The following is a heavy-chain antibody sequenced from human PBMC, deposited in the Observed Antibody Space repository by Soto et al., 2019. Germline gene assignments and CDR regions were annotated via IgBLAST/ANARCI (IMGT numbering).Heavy chain of an antibody. CDR2: IIGSGDST. Sequence: EVQVLEAGGGLVQPGGSLRLSCAASGFTLSAYAMTWVRQAPGKGLEWVSTIIGSGDSTYYADSVKGRFTISRDNPKNPLYLQMDTLRAEDTALYYCAKADYSGSYDDAFDIWGQGTMVTVS. D-gene: IGHD1-26*01. CDR1: GFTLSAYA. J-gene: IGHJ3*02. CDR3: AKADYSGSYDDAFDI. V-gene: IGHV3-23*01.